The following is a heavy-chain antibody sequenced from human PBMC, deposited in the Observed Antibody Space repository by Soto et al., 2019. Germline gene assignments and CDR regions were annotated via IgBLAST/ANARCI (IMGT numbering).Heavy chain of an antibody. D-gene: IGHD2-8*01. CDR2: ISSNGRST. J-gene: IGHJ4*02. V-gene: IGHV3-64*01. CDR3: ARDRCTNGVCYAPSDY. Sequence: PGGSLSLSCAASGFTVSSSYMSWVRQAPGKGLEYVSAISSNGRSTYYASSVKGRFTISRDNSKNTLYLQMDSLRAEDMAVYYCARDRCTNGVCYAPSDYWGQGTLVTVSS. CDR1: GFTVSSSY.